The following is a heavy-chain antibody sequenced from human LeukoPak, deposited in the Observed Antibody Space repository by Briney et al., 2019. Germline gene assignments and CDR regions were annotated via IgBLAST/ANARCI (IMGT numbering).Heavy chain of an antibody. V-gene: IGHV4-30-2*01. Sequence: SETLSLTCAVSGGSISSGGYSWSWIRQPPGKGLEWIGYIYHSGSTYYNPSLKSRVTISVDRSKNQFSLKLSSVTAADTAVYYCATRHEGQRNAFDIWGQGTMVTVSS. CDR3: ATRHEGQRNAFDI. J-gene: IGHJ3*02. CDR1: GGSISSGGYS. D-gene: IGHD5-24*01. CDR2: IYHSGST.